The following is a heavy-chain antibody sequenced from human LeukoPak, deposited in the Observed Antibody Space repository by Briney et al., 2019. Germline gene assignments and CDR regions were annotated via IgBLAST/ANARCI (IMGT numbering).Heavy chain of an antibody. CDR1: GFTFSRSG. D-gene: IGHD1-1*01. J-gene: IGHJ2*01. Sequence: GASLRPSCAAAGFTFSRSGMQSVRQPPGKGLEWVALIWVDGSNEGYADSVRGRFTISRDDSKNTLYLQMHSLRVEDTAVCYCVRAVCAGGFATGYWFFDLWGRGTLVTVAS. V-gene: IGHV3-33*01. CDR3: VRAVCAGGFATGYWFFDL. CDR2: IWVDGSNE.